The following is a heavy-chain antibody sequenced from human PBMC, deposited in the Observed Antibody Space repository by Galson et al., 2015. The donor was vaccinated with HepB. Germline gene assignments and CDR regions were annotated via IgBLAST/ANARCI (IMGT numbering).Heavy chain of an antibody. V-gene: IGHV3-30*18. CDR3: AKDPHEDYDFWCGYLDY. J-gene: IGHJ4*02. Sequence: SLRLSCAASGFTFSSYGMHWVRQAPGKGLEWVAVISYDGSNKYYADSVKGRFTISRDNSKNTLYLQMNSLRAEDTAVYYCAKDPHEDYDFWCGYLDYWGQGTLVTVSS. D-gene: IGHD3-3*01. CDR1: GFTFSSYG. CDR2: ISYDGSNK.